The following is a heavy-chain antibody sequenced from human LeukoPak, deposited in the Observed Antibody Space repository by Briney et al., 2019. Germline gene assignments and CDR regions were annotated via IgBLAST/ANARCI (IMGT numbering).Heavy chain of an antibody. CDR1: GFTFSDFS. J-gene: IGHJ5*02. Sequence: GGSLRLSCAASGFTFSDFSMNWVRQAPGKGLEWLSYISSSSGTIWYADSVKGRFTSSRDNAKNSLYLQMNSLRDEDTAVYYCAKGTYGDYVLWFDPWGQGTLVTVSS. CDR3: AKGTYGDYVLWFDP. V-gene: IGHV3-48*02. CDR2: ISSSSGTI. D-gene: IGHD4-17*01.